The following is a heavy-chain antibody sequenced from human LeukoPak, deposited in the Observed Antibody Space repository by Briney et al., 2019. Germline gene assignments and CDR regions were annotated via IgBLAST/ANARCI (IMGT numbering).Heavy chain of an antibody. V-gene: IGHV3-23*01. D-gene: IGHD3-10*01. J-gene: IGHJ4*02. CDR2: ISGSGGST. CDR1: GFTFSSYA. CDR3: ARAVGELILRL. Sequence: GGSLRLSCAASGFTFSSYALSWVRQAPGKGLEGVSAISGSGGSTYYADSVKGRFTISRDNSKNTLYLQMNSLRAEDTAVYYCARAVGELILRLWGQGTLVTVSS.